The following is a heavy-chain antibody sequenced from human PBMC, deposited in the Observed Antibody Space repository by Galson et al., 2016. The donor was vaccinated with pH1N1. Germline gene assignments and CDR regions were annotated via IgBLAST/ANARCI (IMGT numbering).Heavy chain of an antibody. D-gene: IGHD3-10*01. Sequence: SLRLSCAASGFTFSDYNMGWIRQAPGTGLEWISYITNTKYYADSVEGRFTIFRDNAKNSLYLQMSSLRAEDTALYYCARRLYNSGSHSFDMWGQGTMVTVSS. J-gene: IGHJ3*02. V-gene: IGHV3-11*04. CDR1: GFTFSDYN. CDR3: ARRLYNSGSHSFDM. CDR2: ITNTK.